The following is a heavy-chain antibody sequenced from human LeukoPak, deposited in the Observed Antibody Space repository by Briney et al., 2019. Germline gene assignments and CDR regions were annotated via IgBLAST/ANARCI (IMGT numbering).Heavy chain of an antibody. CDR1: GFTFSSYA. Sequence: PGGSLRLSCAASGFTFSSYAMSWVRQAPGKGLEWVSAISGSGGSTYYADSVKGRFTISRDNSKNTLYLQMNSLRAEGTAVYYCAKVNLAAADTGWFDPWGQGTLVTVSS. CDR2: ISGSGGST. CDR3: AKVNLAAADTGWFDP. D-gene: IGHD6-13*01. V-gene: IGHV3-23*01. J-gene: IGHJ5*02.